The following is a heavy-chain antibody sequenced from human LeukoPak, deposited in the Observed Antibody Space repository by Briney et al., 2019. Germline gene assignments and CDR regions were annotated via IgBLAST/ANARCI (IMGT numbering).Heavy chain of an antibody. CDR1: EFILNSYW. Sequence: GGSLRLSCTASEFILNSYWMTWVRQAPGKGLQWVANIKEDGSETYYLDSVRGRFTISRDNSENVLYLQMSSLSAEDTAVYYCAREGLQAGGVLDYWGQGTLVTVSS. D-gene: IGHD4-11*01. CDR2: IKEDGSET. J-gene: IGHJ4*02. CDR3: AREGLQAGGVLDY. V-gene: IGHV3-7*01.